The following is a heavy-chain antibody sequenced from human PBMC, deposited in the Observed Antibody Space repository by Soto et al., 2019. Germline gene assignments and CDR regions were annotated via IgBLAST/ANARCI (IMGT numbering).Heavy chain of an antibody. Sequence: ETLSLTCIVSGESISSSSYYWGWIRQPPGKGLEWIGSIYYSGRTYYNPSFKSRVTISIDTSKNQFSLKLSSVTATDTAVYYCARQRTTVVTQAYFDHWGQGAMVTVSS. CDR1: GESISSSSYY. J-gene: IGHJ4*02. V-gene: IGHV4-39*01. D-gene: IGHD2-21*02. CDR2: IYYSGRT. CDR3: ARQRTTVVTQAYFDH.